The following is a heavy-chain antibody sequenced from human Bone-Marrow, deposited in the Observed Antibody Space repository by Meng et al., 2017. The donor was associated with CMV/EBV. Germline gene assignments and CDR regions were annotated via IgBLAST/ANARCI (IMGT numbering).Heavy chain of an antibody. CDR2: ISYDGSSK. Sequence: CAACGFTFSSYGMHWVRQAPGKGLEWVAVISYDGSSKYHADSVKGRFTISRDNSKNTLYLQMNSLRGEDTAVYYCAKGTGTTTWIIDYWGQGTLVTVSS. V-gene: IGHV3-30*18. D-gene: IGHD1-1*01. CDR1: GFTFSSYG. CDR3: AKGTGTTTWIIDY. J-gene: IGHJ4*02.